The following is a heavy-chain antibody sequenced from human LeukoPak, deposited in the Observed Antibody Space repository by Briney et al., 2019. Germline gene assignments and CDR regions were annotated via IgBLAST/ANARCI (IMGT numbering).Heavy chain of an antibody. V-gene: IGHV4-38-2*02. J-gene: IGHJ4*02. D-gene: IGHD6-19*01. CDR1: GYSISSGYY. Sequence: PSETLSLTCTVSGYSISSGYYWGWIRQPPGKGLERIGSIYHSGSTYYNPSLKSRVTISVDTSKNQFSLKLSSVTAADTAVYYCARSRSTSGWYWGYYFDYWGQGTLVTVSS. CDR3: ARSRSTSGWYWGYYFDY. CDR2: IYHSGST.